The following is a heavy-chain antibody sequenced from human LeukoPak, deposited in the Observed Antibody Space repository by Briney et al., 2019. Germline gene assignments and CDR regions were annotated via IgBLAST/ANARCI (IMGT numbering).Heavy chain of an antibody. V-gene: IGHV3-9*01. CDR3: AKLYGYSYGYIDF. CDR1: GFTFDDFA. J-gene: IGHJ4*02. D-gene: IGHD5-18*01. Sequence: GGSLRLSCAASGFTFDDFALHWVRHAPGKGLGWVSGISWNSGDIGYADSVKGRFTISRDNAKNSLYLQMNSLRAEDTALYYCAKLYGYSYGYIDFWGQGTLVTVSS. CDR2: ISWNSGDI.